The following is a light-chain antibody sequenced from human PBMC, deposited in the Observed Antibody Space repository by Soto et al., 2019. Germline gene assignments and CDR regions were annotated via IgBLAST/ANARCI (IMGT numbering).Light chain of an antibody. CDR3: LQYNEWPLT. CDR1: QSVNSN. J-gene: IGKJ4*01. CDR2: GAS. V-gene: IGKV3-15*01. Sequence: EKVMTQSPAALSVSPGERATLSCRASQSVNSNLAWYQRKPGQAPRLLLYGASTRATGIPARFSGSASGTEFTLTISSLQSEDAAVYYWLQYNEWPLTFGGGTKVEIK.